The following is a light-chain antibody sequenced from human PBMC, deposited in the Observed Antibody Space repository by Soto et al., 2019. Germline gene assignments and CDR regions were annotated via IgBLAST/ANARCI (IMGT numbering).Light chain of an antibody. V-gene: IGKV1-5*01. Sequence: DIQMTQSPSTLSASVGARVTITCRASETISTWLAWYQQKPGKAPKLLIFDASSLESGVPSMFSGSGSVTEFTLTISSPQPDDFATYYCQQYKSYSHTFGQGTKVDIK. CDR2: DAS. CDR1: ETISTW. J-gene: IGKJ2*01. CDR3: QQYKSYSHT.